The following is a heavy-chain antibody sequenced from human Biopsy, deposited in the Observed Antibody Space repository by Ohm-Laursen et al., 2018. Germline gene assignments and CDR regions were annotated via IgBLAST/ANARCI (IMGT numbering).Heavy chain of an antibody. D-gene: IGHD3-10*01. V-gene: IGHV4-59*01. J-gene: IGHJ4*02. Sequence: GTLSLTCTFSCDSISNYYWTWIRQSPGKGLEWIGYIYYTGSTSYNPSVKSRVTISVATSTNQFSLKWNSVTAADTAVYYCTNSLGGAYWGPGILVTVSS. CDR1: CDSISNYY. CDR2: IYYTGST. CDR3: TNSLGGAY.